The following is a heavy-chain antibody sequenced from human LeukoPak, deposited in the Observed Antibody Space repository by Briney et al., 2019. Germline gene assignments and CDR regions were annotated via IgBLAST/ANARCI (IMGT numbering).Heavy chain of an antibody. D-gene: IGHD6-13*01. CDR1: GYTYPTHS. J-gene: IGHJ3*01. CDR3: AREEGAPIAAANV. CDR2: ISAYNGNT. Sequence: GASVKDSCMASGYTYPTHSISGVRQPAGQGGDGMGWISAYNGNTNYAQKFQGRVTMTTDTSTSTAYMELRSLRSDDTAVYYCAREEGAPIAAANVWGLGTMVTVSS. V-gene: IGHV1-18*01.